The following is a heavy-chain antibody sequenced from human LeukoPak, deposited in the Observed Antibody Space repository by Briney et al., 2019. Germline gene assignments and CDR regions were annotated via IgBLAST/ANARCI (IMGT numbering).Heavy chain of an antibody. CDR3: AKPARTDHADY. CDR1: GFTFSSFS. D-gene: IGHD1-14*01. Sequence: GGSLRLSCAASGFTFSSFSMNWVRQAPGKGLEWVSAISGSGGRTYYADSVKGRFTISRDNSKNTLYLQMNSLRAEDTAVYYCAKPARTDHADYWGQGTLVTVSS. J-gene: IGHJ4*02. CDR2: ISGSGGRT. V-gene: IGHV3-23*01.